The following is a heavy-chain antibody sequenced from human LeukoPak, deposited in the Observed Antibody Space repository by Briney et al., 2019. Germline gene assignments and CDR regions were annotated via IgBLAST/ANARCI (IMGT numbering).Heavy chain of an antibody. CDR2: INSDGSST. CDR3: AKDEEVTGTNLGLILDAFDI. D-gene: IGHD1-20*01. CDR1: GFTFSSYW. J-gene: IGHJ3*02. Sequence: GGSLRLSCAASGFTFSSYWMHWVRQAPGKGPVWVSRINSDGSSTSYADSVKGRFTISRGNAKNTLYLQMNSLRAEDTAVYFCAKDEEVTGTNLGLILDAFDIWGQGTMVTVSS. V-gene: IGHV3-74*01.